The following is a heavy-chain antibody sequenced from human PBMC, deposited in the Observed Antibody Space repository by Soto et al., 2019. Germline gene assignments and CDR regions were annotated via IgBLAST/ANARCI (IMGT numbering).Heavy chain of an antibody. Sequence: ASVKVSCKASGGTFSSYAISWVRQAPGQGLEWMGGIIPIFGTANYAQKFQGRVTITADESTSTAYMELSSLRSEDTAVYYCARGDSSYYDFWSGTYPTCRMDVWGQGTTVTVSS. V-gene: IGHV1-69*13. J-gene: IGHJ6*02. CDR1: GGTFSSYA. CDR2: IIPIFGTA. D-gene: IGHD3-3*01. CDR3: ARGDSSYYDFWSGTYPTCRMDV.